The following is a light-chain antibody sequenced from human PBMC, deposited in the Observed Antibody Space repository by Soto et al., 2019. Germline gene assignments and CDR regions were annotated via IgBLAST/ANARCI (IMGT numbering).Light chain of an antibody. Sequence: LVLTQSPGTLSLSPGEKATLPCRASQTVTRNYLAWYQIKPGQAPRLLIYGTSTRASGIPERFSGDGSGAEFTLTINRLEPEDLAVYYCQQYHNSLWTFGQGTKVEIK. J-gene: IGKJ1*01. CDR1: QTVTRNY. CDR3: QQYHNSLWT. V-gene: IGKV3-20*01. CDR2: GTS.